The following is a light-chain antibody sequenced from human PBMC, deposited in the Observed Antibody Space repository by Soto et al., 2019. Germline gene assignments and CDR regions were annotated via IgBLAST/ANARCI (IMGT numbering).Light chain of an antibody. V-gene: IGKV1-39*01. CDR3: QQSFSPLPIS. J-gene: IGKJ5*01. CDR1: QNIYNY. CDR2: TAS. Sequence: DIQMSQSPSSLSASIGDRVTITCRASQNIYNYLNWYQQKPGKAPKLLIFTASSLRSGVPSRFSGSGSGTDFTLTISTLQPEDFATYYCQQSFSPLPISLGQGTRLEMK.